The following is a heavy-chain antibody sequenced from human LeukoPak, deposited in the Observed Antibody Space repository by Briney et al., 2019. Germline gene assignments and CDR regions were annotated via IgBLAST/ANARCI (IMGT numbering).Heavy chain of an antibody. CDR2: INPNSGGT. D-gene: IGHD6-19*01. V-gene: IGHV1-2*02. CDR1: GYSFTGYY. Sequence: GESLKISCKGSGYSFTGYYMHWVRQAPGQGLEWMGWINPNSGGTNYAQKFQGRVTMTRDTSISTAYMELSRLRSDDTAVYYCARDKAPSGWHKRWWFDPWGQGTLVTVSS. CDR3: ARDKAPSGWHKRWWFDP. J-gene: IGHJ5*02.